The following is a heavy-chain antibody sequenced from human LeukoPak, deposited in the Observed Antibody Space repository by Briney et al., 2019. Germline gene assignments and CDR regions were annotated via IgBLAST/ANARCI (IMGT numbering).Heavy chain of an antibody. CDR2: IRYDGTNQ. CDR1: GFNVSGYS. D-gene: IGHD2-2*01. V-gene: IGHV3-30*02. J-gene: IGHJ4*02. Sequence: GGSLRLSCTASGFNVSGYSLNWVRQAPGKGLEWVAFIRYDGTNQYYADSVKGRFTISRDNSKNTLYLQMNSLRDEDTAVYYCAKEGSSYYFDYWGQGTLVSVSS. CDR3: AKEGSSYYFDY.